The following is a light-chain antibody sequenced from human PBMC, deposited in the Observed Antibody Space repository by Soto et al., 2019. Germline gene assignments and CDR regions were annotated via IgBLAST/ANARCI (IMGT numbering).Light chain of an antibody. Sequence: QSALTQPASVSGSPGQSITISCTGTSSDVGGYNYVPWYQHHPGKAPKLMIYDVSNRPSGVSNRFSGSKSGNTASLTISGLQAEDEADYYCSSYTSSSTLLYVFGTGTKVTVL. V-gene: IGLV2-14*03. CDR1: SSDVGGYNY. CDR3: SSYTSSSTLLYV. CDR2: DVS. J-gene: IGLJ1*01.